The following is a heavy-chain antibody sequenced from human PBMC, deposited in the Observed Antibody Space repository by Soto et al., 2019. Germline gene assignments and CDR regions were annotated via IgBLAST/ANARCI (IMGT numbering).Heavy chain of an antibody. D-gene: IGHD5-18*01. Sequence: PGGSLRLSCAASGFSFSSYGMHWVRQAPGKGLEWVAVIVYDGSNEYYADSVKGRFTISRDNSKNTLYLQMNSLRAEDTAVYYCARDGREIQLWSYYYYGMDVWGQGTTVTVSS. CDR3: ARDGREIQLWSYYYYGMDV. V-gene: IGHV3-30*03. J-gene: IGHJ6*02. CDR1: GFSFSSYG. CDR2: IVYDGSNE.